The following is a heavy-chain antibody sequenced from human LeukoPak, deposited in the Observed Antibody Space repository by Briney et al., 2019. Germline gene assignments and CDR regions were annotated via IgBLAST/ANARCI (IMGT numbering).Heavy chain of an antibody. D-gene: IGHD6-19*01. Sequence: GGSLRLSCAASGFTFSSYAMHWVRQAPGRGLEWVAVISYDGSNKYYADSVKGRFTISRDNSKNTLYLEMNSLRAEDTAVYYCARDRSGKQWRGNKNYCYYMDVWGKGTTVTVSS. CDR2: ISYDGSNK. CDR1: GFTFSSYA. V-gene: IGHV3-30*04. CDR3: ARDRSGKQWRGNKNYCYYMDV. J-gene: IGHJ6*03.